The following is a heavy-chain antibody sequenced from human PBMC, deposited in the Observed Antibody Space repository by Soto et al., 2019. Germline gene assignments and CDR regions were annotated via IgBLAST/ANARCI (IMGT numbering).Heavy chain of an antibody. V-gene: IGHV1-3*01. Sequence: GASVKVSCKASGYTFISYAMHWVRQAPGQRLEWLGWINAGDDNTKYSQKFQGRVTITRDTSASTAYMELSSLRSEDTAVYYCARYYGLYAFDIWGPGTMVTVSS. CDR1: GYTFISYA. D-gene: IGHD4-17*01. CDR2: INAGDDNT. CDR3: ARYYGLYAFDI. J-gene: IGHJ3*02.